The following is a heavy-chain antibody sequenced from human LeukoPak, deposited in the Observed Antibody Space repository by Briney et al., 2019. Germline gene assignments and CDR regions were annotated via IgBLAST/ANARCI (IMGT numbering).Heavy chain of an antibody. CDR3: AKDQGVVITTSYAFDI. CDR2: ISGSGGSI. D-gene: IGHD3-22*01. J-gene: IGHJ3*02. CDR1: GFTFSSYA. V-gene: IGHV3-23*01. Sequence: PGGFLRLSCAASGFTFSSYAMSWVRQAPGKGLEWVSAISGSGGSIYYADSVKGRFTISRDNSKNTLYLQMNSLRAEDTAVYYCAKDQGVVITTSYAFDIWGQGTMVTVSS.